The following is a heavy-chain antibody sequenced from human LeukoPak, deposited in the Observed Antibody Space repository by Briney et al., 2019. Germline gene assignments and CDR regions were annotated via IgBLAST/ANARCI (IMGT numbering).Heavy chain of an antibody. CDR1: RFTFSGYA. CDR3: AKGSGSGWYGWFDP. V-gene: IGHV3-23*01. CDR2: IDASGVNT. Sequence: GGSLRLSCAASRFTFSGYAMYWVRQAPGKGLEWVSCIDASGVNTYHADSVKGRFTISRDNSRNTLYLQMNSLRAEDTAVYYCAKGSGSGWYGWFDPWGQGTLVTVSS. J-gene: IGHJ5*02. D-gene: IGHD6-19*01.